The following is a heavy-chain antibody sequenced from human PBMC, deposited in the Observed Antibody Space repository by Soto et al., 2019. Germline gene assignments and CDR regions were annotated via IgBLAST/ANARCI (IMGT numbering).Heavy chain of an antibody. Sequence: EVQLVESGGGLVQSGESLRLSCSASGFNFGGYWMNWVRQAPGKGLEWVANIRPDGSEKNYADSVKGRFNISRDNTKNSLYLQMNNLRADDTAVYYCTITNPCSYWGPGALVTVSS. D-gene: IGHD2-15*01. V-gene: IGHV3-7*05. CDR1: GFNFGGYW. CDR2: IRPDGSEK. CDR3: TITNPCSY. J-gene: IGHJ4*02.